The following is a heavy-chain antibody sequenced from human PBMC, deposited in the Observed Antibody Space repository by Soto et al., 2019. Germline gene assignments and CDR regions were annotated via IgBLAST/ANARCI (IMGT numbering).Heavy chain of an antibody. D-gene: IGHD2-2*01. CDR3: ARGVVPAAMEGRWFDP. Sequence: SETLSLTCAVYGGSFSGYYWSWIRQPPGKGLEWIGEINHSGSTNYNPSLKSRVTISVDTSKNQFSLKLSSVTAADTAVYYCARGVVPAAMEGRWFDPWGQGTLVTVSS. CDR1: GGSFSGYY. CDR2: INHSGST. V-gene: IGHV4-34*01. J-gene: IGHJ5*02.